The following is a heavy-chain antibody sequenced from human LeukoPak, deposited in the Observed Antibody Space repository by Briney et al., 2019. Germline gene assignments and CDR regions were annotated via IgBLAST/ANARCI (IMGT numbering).Heavy chain of an antibody. CDR2: IKPDGSER. D-gene: IGHD3-3*01. CDR3: ARDRGGAYDFWSGYYTGYFDY. J-gene: IGHJ4*02. Sequence: PGGSLRLSCAASGFTFSSYWMSWVRQTRGKGLEWVANIKPDGSERYYVESVNGRFTISRDNAKNSLYLQMNSLRAEDTAVYYCARDRGGAYDFWSGYYTGYFDYWGQGTLVPVSS. CDR1: GFTFSSYW. V-gene: IGHV3-7*01.